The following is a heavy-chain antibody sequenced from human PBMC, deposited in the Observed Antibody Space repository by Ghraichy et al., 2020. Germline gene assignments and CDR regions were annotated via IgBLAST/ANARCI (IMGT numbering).Heavy chain of an antibody. D-gene: IGHD3-16*01. CDR1: GITIKNDY. Sequence: GGSLRLSCSVSGITIKNDYIIWVRQAPGKGLEWVSLGYGDDEADYLDSVRGRFTISKYQWRNTGYLQMLSLKTEDTGVYYCARSADGGRDGFDYWGQGTLVNVSS. V-gene: IGHV3-53*04. J-gene: IGHJ4*02. CDR3: ARSADGGRDGFDY. CDR2: GYGDDEA.